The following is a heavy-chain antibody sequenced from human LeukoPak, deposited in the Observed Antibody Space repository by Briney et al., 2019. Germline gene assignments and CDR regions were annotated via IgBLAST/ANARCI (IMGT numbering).Heavy chain of an antibody. J-gene: IGHJ4*02. CDR2: IIPILGIA. CDR1: GGTFSSYA. Sequence: ASVKVSCKASGGTFSSYAISWVRQAPGQGLEWMGRIIPILGIANYAQKLQGRVTITADKSTSTAYMELSSLRSEDTAVYYCARDYDSSGYYYFDYWGQGTLVTVSS. V-gene: IGHV1-69*04. D-gene: IGHD3-22*01. CDR3: ARDYDSSGYYYFDY.